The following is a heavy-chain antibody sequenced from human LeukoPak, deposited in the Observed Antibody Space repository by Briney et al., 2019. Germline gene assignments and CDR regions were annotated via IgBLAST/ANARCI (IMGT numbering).Heavy chain of an antibody. J-gene: IGHJ5*02. CDR1: GFTFDDYA. V-gene: IGHV3-9*01. D-gene: IGHD6-13*01. CDR2: ISWNSGSI. Sequence: GRSLRLSCAASGFTFDDYAMHWVRQAPGKGLEWVSGISWNSGSIGYADSVKGRFTISRDNAKNSLYLQMNSLRAEDTALYYCAKVLSRYSSSWPGFDPWGQGTLVTVSS. CDR3: AKVLSRYSSSWPGFDP.